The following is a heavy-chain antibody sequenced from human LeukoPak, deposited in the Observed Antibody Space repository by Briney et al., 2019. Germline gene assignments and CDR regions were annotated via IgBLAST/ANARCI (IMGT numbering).Heavy chain of an antibody. Sequence: GESLKISCKGSGYSFSNYWIGWVRQMAGKGLEWMGIIYPGDSDTRYSPSFQGQVTISADKSIGTAYLQWSSLKASDTAMYYCARRSYCGGDCYSDYWAQGTLVTVSS. D-gene: IGHD2-21*02. CDR1: GYSFSNYW. CDR3: ARRSYCGGDCYSDY. CDR2: IYPGDSDT. J-gene: IGHJ4*02. V-gene: IGHV5-51*01.